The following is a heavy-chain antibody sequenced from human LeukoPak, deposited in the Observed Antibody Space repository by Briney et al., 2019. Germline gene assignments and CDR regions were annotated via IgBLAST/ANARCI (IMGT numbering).Heavy chain of an antibody. Sequence: ASVKVSCKASGYTFTSYDINWVRQATGQGLEWMGWMNPNSGNTGYAQKFQGRVTMTRNTSISTAYMELSSLRSDDTAVYYCARGPPPTYYYDSSGNQDYYYGMDVWGQGTTVTVSS. CDR2: MNPNSGNT. J-gene: IGHJ6*02. D-gene: IGHD3-22*01. V-gene: IGHV1-8*01. CDR1: GYTFTSYD. CDR3: ARGPPPTYYYDSSGNQDYYYGMDV.